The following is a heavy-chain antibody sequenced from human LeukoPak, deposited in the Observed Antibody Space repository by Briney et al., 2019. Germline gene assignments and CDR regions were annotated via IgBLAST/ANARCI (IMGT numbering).Heavy chain of an antibody. J-gene: IGHJ4*02. Sequence: GGSLRLSCAASGFTFSSYWMSWVRQAPGKGLEWVANIKQDGSEKHYVDSVKGRFTISRDNAKNSLYLQMNSLRAEDTAVYYCARSGSYQNFDYWGQGTLVTVSS. CDR3: ARSGSYQNFDY. CDR1: GFTFSSYW. V-gene: IGHV3-7*01. CDR2: IKQDGSEK. D-gene: IGHD1-26*01.